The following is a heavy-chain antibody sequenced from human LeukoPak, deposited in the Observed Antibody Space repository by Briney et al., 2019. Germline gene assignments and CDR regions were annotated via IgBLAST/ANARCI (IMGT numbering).Heavy chain of an antibody. J-gene: IGHJ5*02. Sequence: SETLSLTCTVSGYSISSGYYWSWIRQRAGEGLEWIGRIYTSGSTNYDPSLKSRVTMSVDTSKNQFSLKLSSVTAADTAVYYSARDRGTIAAAFPWGQGTLVTVSS. V-gene: IGHV4-4*07. CDR1: GYSISSGYY. CDR3: ARDRGTIAAAFP. D-gene: IGHD6-13*01. CDR2: IYTSGST.